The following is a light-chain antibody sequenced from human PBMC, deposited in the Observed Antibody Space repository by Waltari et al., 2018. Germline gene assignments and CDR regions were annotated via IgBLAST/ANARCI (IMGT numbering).Light chain of an antibody. Sequence: QPALTQPASVSGSPGQSITISCTGTSNDVGGYKYVSWYQQYPGKAPTLMIYNVNKRPSGVSNRFSGSKSGNTDSLTIPGLQAEDEAHYHCSSYTASSTWVFGGGTKVTVL. CDR3: SSYTASSTWV. CDR2: NVN. V-gene: IGLV2-14*03. J-gene: IGLJ3*02. CDR1: SNDVGGYKY.